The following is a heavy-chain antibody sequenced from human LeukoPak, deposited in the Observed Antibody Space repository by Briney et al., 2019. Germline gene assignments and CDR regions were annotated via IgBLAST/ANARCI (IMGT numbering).Heavy chain of an antibody. V-gene: IGHV4-39*01. CDR2: IFHSGST. CDR3: ASKTPTLYCSSTSCYTYYFDY. D-gene: IGHD2-2*02. Sequence: SETLSLTCTVSGDSIRSSSYYWGWIRQPPGSGLEWIATIFHSGSTYYNPSLKSRVTISVDTSKNQFSLEMTSVTAADTAVYYCASKTPTLYCSSTSCYTYYFDYWGQGTLVTVSS. J-gene: IGHJ4*02. CDR1: GDSIRSSSYY.